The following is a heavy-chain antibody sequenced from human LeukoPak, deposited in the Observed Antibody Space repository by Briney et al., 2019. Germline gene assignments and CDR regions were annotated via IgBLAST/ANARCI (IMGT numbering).Heavy chain of an antibody. Sequence: PGGSLRLSCAASGFTFSDYYMSWIRQAPGKGLEWVSYISSSGSTIYYADSVKGRFTISRDNAKNSLYLQMNSQRAEDTAVYYCARDLGSSWPPLAGWFDPWGQGTLVTVSS. D-gene: IGHD6-13*01. CDR2: ISSSGSTI. J-gene: IGHJ5*02. V-gene: IGHV3-11*01. CDR3: ARDLGSSWPPLAGWFDP. CDR1: GFTFSDYY.